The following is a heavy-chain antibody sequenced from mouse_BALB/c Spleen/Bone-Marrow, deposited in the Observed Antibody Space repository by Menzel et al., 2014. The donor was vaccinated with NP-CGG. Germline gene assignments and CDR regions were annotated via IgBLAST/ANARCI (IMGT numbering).Heavy chain of an antibody. CDR2: IWPGGST. D-gene: IGHD2-4*01. V-gene: IGHV2-9*02. Sequence: VKLVESGPGLEESSQSLSISCTVSGFSLISYGVHWIRQRPGKGLEWLGVIWPGGSTNYNSALMSRLSISKDNSKSQVFLKMNSLQSDDKAMYYCARDLYYDYDVGAMGYWGQGTSVTVSS. CDR1: GFSLISYG. J-gene: IGHJ4*01. CDR3: ARDLYYDYDVGAMGY.